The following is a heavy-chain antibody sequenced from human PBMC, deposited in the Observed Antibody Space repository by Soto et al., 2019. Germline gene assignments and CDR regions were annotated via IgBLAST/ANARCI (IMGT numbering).Heavy chain of an antibody. D-gene: IGHD3-10*01. V-gene: IGHV1-8*01. CDR1: GYTFTSYD. Sequence: GASVKVSCKASGYTFTSYDINWVRQATGQGLEWMGWMNPNSGNTGYAQKFQDRVTMTRNTSISTAYMELSSLRSEDTAVYYCAITHLRFGEHHYWGQGTLVTVSS. CDR2: MNPNSGNT. J-gene: IGHJ4*02. CDR3: AITHLRFGEHHY.